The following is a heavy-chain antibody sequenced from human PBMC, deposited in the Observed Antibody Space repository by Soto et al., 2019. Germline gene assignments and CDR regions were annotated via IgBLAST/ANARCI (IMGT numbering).Heavy chain of an antibody. CDR1: GGSISSYY. V-gene: IGHV4-59*01. D-gene: IGHD4-4*01. J-gene: IGHJ3*02. Sequence: QVQLQESGPGLVKPSETLSLTCTVSGGSISSYYWSWIRQPPGKGLKWIWYIFYSGSTNYNPSLKSRVTISVDSSKNQLSLPMSSVSAAARAVYFCARRYRSAFDIWGQGIMVTVSS. CDR2: IFYSGST. CDR3: ARRYRSAFDI.